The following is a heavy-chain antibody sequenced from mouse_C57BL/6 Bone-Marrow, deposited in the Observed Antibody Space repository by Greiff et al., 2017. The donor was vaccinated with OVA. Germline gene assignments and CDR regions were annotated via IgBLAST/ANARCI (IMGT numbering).Heavy chain of an antibody. CDR1: GFTSSDYY. CDR2: ISNGGGST. D-gene: IGHD2-3*01. CDR3: ARHDGYRYFDY. J-gene: IGHJ2*01. Sequence: EVKLVESGGGLVQPGGSLKLSCAASGFTSSDYYMYWVRQTPEKRLEWVAYISNGGGSTYYPDTVKGRFTISRDNAKNTLYLQMSRLKSEDTAMYYCARHDGYRYFDYWGQGTTLTVSS. V-gene: IGHV5-12*01.